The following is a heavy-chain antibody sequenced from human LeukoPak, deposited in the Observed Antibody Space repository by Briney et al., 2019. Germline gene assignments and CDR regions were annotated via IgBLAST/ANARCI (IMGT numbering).Heavy chain of an antibody. V-gene: IGHV3-21*01. CDR3: ARDVNPRWGVVVVAATRPC. J-gene: IGHJ4*02. D-gene: IGHD2-15*01. CDR1: GFTFSSYS. Sequence: GGSLRLSCAASGFTFSSYSMNWVRQAPGKGLEWVSSISSSSSYIYYADSVKGRFTISRDNAKNSLYLQMNSLRAEDTAVYYCARDVNPRWGVVVVAATRPCWGQGTLVTVSS. CDR2: ISSSSSYI.